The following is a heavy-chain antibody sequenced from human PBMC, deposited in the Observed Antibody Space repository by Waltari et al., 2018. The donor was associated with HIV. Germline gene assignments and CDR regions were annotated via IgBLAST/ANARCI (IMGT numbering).Heavy chain of an antibody. CDR2: MKPDSGNR. CDR1: EDTLSNFD. CDR3: TLSRPGAMFGDF. J-gene: IGHJ4*02. V-gene: IGHV1-8*01. D-gene: IGHD3-3*01. Sequence: VQLSQSGAEMKQPGASVTVSCQASEDTLSNFDVNWVRHATGQSLEWMAGMKPDSGNRGYARKFEGRVTLTKIIGIRTVYLELSRLTSEDTGVYFCTLSRPGAMFGDFWGQGTQVTVSS.